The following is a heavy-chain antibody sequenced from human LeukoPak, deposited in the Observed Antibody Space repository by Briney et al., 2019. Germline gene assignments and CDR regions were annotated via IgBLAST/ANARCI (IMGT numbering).Heavy chain of an antibody. J-gene: IGHJ4*02. CDR3: ASGTHYDILTGYPPIFDY. CDR2: IYYSGST. V-gene: IGHV4-59*01. Sequence: SETLSLTCTVSGGSISSYYWSWIRQPPGKGLEWIGYIYYSGSTNYNPSLKSRVTISVDTSKNQFSLKLSSVTAADTAVYYCASGTHYDILTGYPPIFDYWGQGTLVTVSS. CDR1: GGSISSYY. D-gene: IGHD3-9*01.